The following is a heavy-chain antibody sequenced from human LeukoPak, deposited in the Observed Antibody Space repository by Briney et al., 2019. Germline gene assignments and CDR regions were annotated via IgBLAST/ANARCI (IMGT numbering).Heavy chain of an antibody. CDR3: ARDLYNQVVGATLSNWFDP. CDR1: GYTFTNYY. J-gene: IGHJ5*02. V-gene: IGHV1-46*01. D-gene: IGHD2-15*01. CDR2: INPSSGRT. Sequence: ASVTVSFKASGYTFTNYYMHWVRQAPGQGIARMGKINPSSGRTSYEQKFHGKVNMARDTSTSTVYMEVSSLKSEDTAVYYCARDLYNQVVGATLSNWFDPWGQGTLVTVSS.